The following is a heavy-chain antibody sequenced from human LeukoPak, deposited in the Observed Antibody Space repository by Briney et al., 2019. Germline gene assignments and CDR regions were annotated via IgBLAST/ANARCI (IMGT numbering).Heavy chain of an antibody. V-gene: IGHV3-48*03. Sequence: GGSLRLSCAASGFTFSSYEMNWVCQGPWQGMELVSYINSGGSTLYYADSVKGRFAISRENSKNTVDLQLNSLRAEDTAVYYCARDLIGRYTFDYCGQGTLVTVSS. CDR2: INSGGSTL. CDR3: ARDLIGRYTFDY. CDR1: GFTFSSYE. D-gene: IGHD3-10*01. J-gene: IGHJ4*02.